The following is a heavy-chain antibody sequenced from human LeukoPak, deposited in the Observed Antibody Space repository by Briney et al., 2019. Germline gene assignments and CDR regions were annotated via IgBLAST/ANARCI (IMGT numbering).Heavy chain of an antibody. J-gene: IGHJ4*02. Sequence: SETLSLTCTVSGGSISSRHYWGWIRQPPGKGLEWIGSVYYGGSTYYNPSLQSRVTISVDTSKNQFSLKLSSVTAADTAVYYCARHGDAAYYYDSSGHRFDYWGQGTLVTVSS. CDR2: VYYGGST. V-gene: IGHV4-39*01. CDR3: ARHGDAAYYYDSSGHRFDY. CDR1: GGSISSRHY. D-gene: IGHD3-22*01.